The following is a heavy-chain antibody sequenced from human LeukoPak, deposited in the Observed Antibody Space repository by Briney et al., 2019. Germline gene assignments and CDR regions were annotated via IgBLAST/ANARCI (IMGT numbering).Heavy chain of an antibody. J-gene: IGHJ3*02. Sequence: GGSLRLSCAASGFPFSSYEMNWVRQAPGKGLEWVSYISSSGSTIYYADSVKGRFTISRDNAKNSLYLQMNSLRAEDTAVYYCAREPWTADAFDIWGQGTMVTVSS. V-gene: IGHV3-48*03. CDR3: AREPWTADAFDI. CDR2: ISSSGSTI. CDR1: GFPFSSYE. D-gene: IGHD3/OR15-3a*01.